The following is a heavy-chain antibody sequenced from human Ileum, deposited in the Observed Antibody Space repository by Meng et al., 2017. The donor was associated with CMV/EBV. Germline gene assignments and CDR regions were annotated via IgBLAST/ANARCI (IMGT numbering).Heavy chain of an antibody. CDR1: GYAISSGSY. CDR2: VYQSGTT. D-gene: IGHD1-20*01. Sequence: SETLSLTCTVSGYAISSGSYWAWIRQTPDKGLEWLGSVYQSGTTFYNPSVVRRVSISMDTSKNQFSLQLTSVTAAATAMYYCVREQFLTGSPVDYWGHGTLVTVSS. V-gene: IGHV4-38-2*02. CDR3: VREQFLTGSPVDY. J-gene: IGHJ4*01.